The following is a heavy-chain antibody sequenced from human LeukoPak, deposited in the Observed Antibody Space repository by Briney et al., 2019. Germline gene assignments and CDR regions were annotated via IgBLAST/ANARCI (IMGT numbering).Heavy chain of an antibody. CDR1: GFTFSSYG. D-gene: IGHD3-16*01. Sequence: GGSLRLSCAASGFTFSSYGMHWVRQAPGKGLEWVAVISYDGSNKYYADSVKGRFTISRDNSKNTLYLQMNSLRAEDTAVYYWAKPRVGGGGFDYGGQETLFTVSA. J-gene: IGHJ4*02. CDR2: ISYDGSNK. CDR3: AKPRVGGGGFDY. V-gene: IGHV3-30*18.